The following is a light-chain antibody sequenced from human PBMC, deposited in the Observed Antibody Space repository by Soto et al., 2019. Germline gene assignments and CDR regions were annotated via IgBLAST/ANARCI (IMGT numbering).Light chain of an antibody. V-gene: IGKV3-11*01. Sequence: VWKQSPLTLSLFPRERTTLSCRAGQSVSSYLAWYQQKPAQAPRLLLYDASNRATGIPARFSGSGSGTDFTLTISSLEPEDFAVYYCQQRSNWRTFGQGTKV. J-gene: IGKJ1*01. CDR2: DAS. CDR1: QSVSSY. CDR3: QQRSNWRT.